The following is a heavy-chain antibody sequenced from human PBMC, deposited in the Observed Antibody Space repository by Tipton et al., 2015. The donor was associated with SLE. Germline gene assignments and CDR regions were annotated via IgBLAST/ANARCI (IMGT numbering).Heavy chain of an antibody. CDR2: ISSSSSYI. CDR1: GFTFSSYS. J-gene: IGHJ4*02. CDR3: AKEELDSGLYYLDY. D-gene: IGHD6-19*01. V-gene: IGHV3-21*01. Sequence: SLRLSCAASGFTFSSYSMNWVRQAPGMGLEWVSSISSSSSYIYYADSVKGRFTISRDNAKNSLYLQMNSLRAEDTAVYYCAKEELDSGLYYLDYWSQGTLVTVSS.